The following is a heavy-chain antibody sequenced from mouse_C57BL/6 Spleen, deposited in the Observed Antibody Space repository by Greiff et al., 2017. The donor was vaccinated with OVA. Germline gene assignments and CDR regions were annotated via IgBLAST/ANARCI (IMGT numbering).Heavy chain of an antibody. CDR2: IDPSDSYT. CDR1: GYTFTSYW. D-gene: IGHD4-1*02. Sequence: QVQLQQPGAELVKPGASVKLSCKASGYTFTSYWMQWVKQRPGQGLEWIGEIDPSDSYTNYNQKFKGKATLTVDTSSSTAYMQLSRLTSEDSAVYYCASQLGRDYWGQGTTLTVSS. J-gene: IGHJ2*01. V-gene: IGHV1-50*01. CDR3: ASQLGRDY.